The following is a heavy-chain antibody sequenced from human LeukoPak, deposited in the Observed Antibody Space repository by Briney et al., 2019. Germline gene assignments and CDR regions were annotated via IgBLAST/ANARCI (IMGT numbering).Heavy chain of an antibody. Sequence: SVKVSCKASGGTFSSYAISWVRQAPGQGLEWMGRIIPILGIANYAQKFQGRVTTTADKSASTAYMELSSLRSEDTAVYYCARVSSSYEPDYWGQGTLVTVSS. D-gene: IGHD5-18*01. V-gene: IGHV1-69*04. CDR1: GGTFSSYA. CDR2: IIPILGIA. CDR3: ARVSSSYEPDY. J-gene: IGHJ4*02.